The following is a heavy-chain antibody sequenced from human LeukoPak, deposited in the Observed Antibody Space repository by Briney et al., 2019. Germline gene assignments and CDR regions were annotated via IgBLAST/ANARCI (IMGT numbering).Heavy chain of an antibody. V-gene: IGHV1-18*01. D-gene: IGHD2-15*01. Sequence: ASVKVSCKASGYTFTSYGISWVRQAPGQGVEWWGWISAYNGNTNYAQKLQGRVTMTTDTSTSAAYMELRSLRSDDTAVYYCARDCSGGSCYSGRAFDIWGQGTMVTVSS. CDR2: ISAYNGNT. CDR1: GYTFTSYG. J-gene: IGHJ3*02. CDR3: ARDCSGGSCYSGRAFDI.